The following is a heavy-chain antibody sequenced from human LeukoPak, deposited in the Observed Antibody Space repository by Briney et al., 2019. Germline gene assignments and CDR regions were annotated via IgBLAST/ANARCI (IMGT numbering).Heavy chain of an antibody. V-gene: IGHV3-21*01. J-gene: IGHJ4*02. CDR3: ARDSRDGYNLRH. CDR1: GFTFSSHA. CDR2: ISSSSSYI. Sequence: TGGSLRLSCAASGFTFSSHAMSWVRQAPGKGLEWVSSISSSSSYIYYADSVKGRFTISRDNAKNSLYLQMNSLRAEDTAVYYCARDSRDGYNLRHWGQGTLVTVSS. D-gene: IGHD5-24*01.